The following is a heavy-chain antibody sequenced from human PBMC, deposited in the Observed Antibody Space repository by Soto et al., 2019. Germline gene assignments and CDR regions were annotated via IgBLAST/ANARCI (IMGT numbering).Heavy chain of an antibody. V-gene: IGHV3-13*04. CDR1: GFTFSSYD. D-gene: IGHD3-22*01. Sequence: GGSLRLSCSASGFTFSSYDMHWVRQGPGKGLEWVSAIGTAGGTNYAGSVKGRFTISRENAKNSLYLQMNSLRAGDTAIYFCARAIGPTLSDYWGQGTLVTVSS. CDR3: ARAIGPTLSDY. CDR2: IGTAGGT. J-gene: IGHJ4*02.